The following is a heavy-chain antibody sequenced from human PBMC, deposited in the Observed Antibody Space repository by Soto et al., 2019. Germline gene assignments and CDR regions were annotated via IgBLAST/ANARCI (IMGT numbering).Heavy chain of an antibody. CDR2: IYPGDSDT. CDR1: GYSFTSYW. V-gene: IGHV5-51*01. CDR3: ANVKYSNNYYYYGMDV. Sequence: GESLKISCKGSGYSFTSYWIGWVRQMPGKGLEWMGIIYPGDSDTRYSPSFQGQVTISADKSISTAYLQWSSLKASDTAMYYCANVKYSNNYYYYGMDVWGQGTTVTVSS. J-gene: IGHJ6*02. D-gene: IGHD6-6*01.